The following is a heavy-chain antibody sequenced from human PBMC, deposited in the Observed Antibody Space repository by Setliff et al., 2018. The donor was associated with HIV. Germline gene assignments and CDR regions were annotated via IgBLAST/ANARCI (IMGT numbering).Heavy chain of an antibody. CDR1: GGSISSGDYY. Sequence: PSETLSLTCTVSGGSISSGDYYWSWIRQPPGKGLEWIGYIYYSGSTYYNPSLKSRVTISVDTSKNHFSLKLRSVTAADTAVYYCAKDHVPGQWLIRVYFDYWGQGTVVTVSS. D-gene: IGHD6-19*01. CDR3: AKDHVPGQWLIRVYFDY. J-gene: IGHJ4*02. V-gene: IGHV4-30-4*08. CDR2: IYYSGST.